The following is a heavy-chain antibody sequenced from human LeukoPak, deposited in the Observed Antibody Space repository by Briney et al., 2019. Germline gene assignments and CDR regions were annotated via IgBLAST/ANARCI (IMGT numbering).Heavy chain of an antibody. D-gene: IGHD6-19*01. CDR3: VNQISGWVY. V-gene: IGHV3-64D*06. J-gene: IGHJ4*02. CDR1: GFTFSTRP. Sequence: GGSLRLSCSASGFTFSTRPMHWVRQAPGKGLEYVSGSSANGGSTYYADSVKGRFIISRDNSKNTVYLKMSSLRPEDTAMYYCVNQISGWVYWGQGTLVTVSS. CDR2: SSANGGST.